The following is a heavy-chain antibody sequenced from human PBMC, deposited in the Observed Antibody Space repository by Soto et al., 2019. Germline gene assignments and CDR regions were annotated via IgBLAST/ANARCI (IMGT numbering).Heavy chain of an antibody. CDR2: IYHSGST. CDR1: GYSISSGYY. D-gene: IGHD3-22*01. J-gene: IGHJ4*02. Sequence: SETLSLTCAVSGYSISSGYYWGWIRQPPGKGLEWIGSIYHSGSTYYNPSLKSRVTISVDTSKNQFSLKLSSVTAADTAVYYCARSTTYYYDSSGYYSLGYFGYWGQGTLVTVSS. V-gene: IGHV4-38-2*01. CDR3: ARSTTYYYDSSGYYSLGYFGY.